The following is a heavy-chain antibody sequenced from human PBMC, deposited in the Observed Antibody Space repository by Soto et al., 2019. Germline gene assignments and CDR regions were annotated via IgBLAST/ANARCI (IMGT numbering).Heavy chain of an antibody. CDR1: GYTFTSYD. CDR3: ARGGYRYDGRDY. CDR2: MNPNSGNT. D-gene: IGHD5-18*01. J-gene: IGHJ4*02. V-gene: IGHV1-8*01. Sequence: ASVKVSCKASGYTFTSYDINWVRQATGQGLEWMGWMNPNSGNTGYAQKFQGRVTMTRNTSISTAYMELGSLRSEDTAVYYCARGGYRYDGRDYWGQGTLVTVSS.